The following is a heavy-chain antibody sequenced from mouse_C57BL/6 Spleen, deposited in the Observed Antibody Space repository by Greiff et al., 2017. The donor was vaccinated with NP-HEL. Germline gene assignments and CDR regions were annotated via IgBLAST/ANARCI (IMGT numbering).Heavy chain of an antibody. CDR3: ARPYGSSVYYAMDY. CDR1: GYSFTSYY. CDR2: IYPGSGNT. Sequence: QVQLQQSGPELVKPGASVKISCKASGYSFTSYYIHWVKQRPGQGLEWIGWIYPGSGNTKYNEKFKGKATLTADTSSSTAYMQLSSLTSEDSAVYYCARPYGSSVYYAMDYWGQGASVTVAS. D-gene: IGHD1-1*01. J-gene: IGHJ4*01. V-gene: IGHV1-66*01.